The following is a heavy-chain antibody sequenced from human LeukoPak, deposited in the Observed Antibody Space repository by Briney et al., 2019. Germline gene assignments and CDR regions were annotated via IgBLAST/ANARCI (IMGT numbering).Heavy chain of an antibody. J-gene: IGHJ6*04. CDR1: GFTFSSYA. V-gene: IGHV3-23*01. CDR3: AKGLNEFLWFGLYYYYAMDV. D-gene: IGHD3-10*01. CDR2: ISGSGGST. Sequence: GGSLRLSCAASGFTFSSYAMSWVREAPGKGMEWVSAISGSGGSTYYVDSVKGRFTISRDNSKNTLSLQMNSLRAEDTAVYYCAKGLNEFLWFGLYYYYAMDVWGKGTTVTVSS.